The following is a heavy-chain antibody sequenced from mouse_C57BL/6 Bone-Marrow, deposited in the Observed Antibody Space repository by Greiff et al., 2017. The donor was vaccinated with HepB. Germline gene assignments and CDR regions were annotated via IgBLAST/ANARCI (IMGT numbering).Heavy chain of an antibody. CDR1: GYTFTDYY. V-gene: IGHV1-76*01. Sequence: QVQLQQSGAELVRPGASVKLSCKASGYTFTDYYINWVKQRPGQGLEWIARIYPGSGNTYYNEKFKGKATLTAEKSSSTAYMQLSSLTSEDSAVYFCARGAIDDGYYRDFAYWGQGTLVTVSA. D-gene: IGHD2-3*01. J-gene: IGHJ3*01. CDR3: ARGAIDDGYYRDFAY. CDR2: IYPGSGNT.